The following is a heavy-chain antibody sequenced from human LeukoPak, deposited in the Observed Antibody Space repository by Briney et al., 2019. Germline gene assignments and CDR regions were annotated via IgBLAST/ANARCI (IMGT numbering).Heavy chain of an antibody. D-gene: IGHD2-21*02. J-gene: IGHJ5*02. V-gene: IGHV3-30*02. CDR1: GFNFSNND. CDR2: IRYDGSDK. CDR3: AKGDTS. Sequence: EGSLRLSCAASGFNFSNNDMHWVRQAPGKGLEWVAFIRYDGSDKYYADSVKGRFTISRDNSKNTLYLQMNSLGTEDTAVYYCAKGDTSWGQGTLVTVSS.